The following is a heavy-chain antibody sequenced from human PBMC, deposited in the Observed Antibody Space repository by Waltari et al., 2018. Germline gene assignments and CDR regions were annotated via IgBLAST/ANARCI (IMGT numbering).Heavy chain of an antibody. V-gene: IGHV1-3*01. Sequence: QVQLVQSGAEVKKPGASVKVSCKASGYTFTSYAMHWVRQAPGQRLEWMGWINAGNGNTKYSQKFQGRGTITRDTSASTGYMELKSLRSEDTAVYYCARLDIGRDGYPLDYWGQGTLVTVSS. CDR2: INAGNGNT. CDR1: GYTFTSYA. D-gene: IGHD5-12*01. J-gene: IGHJ4*02. CDR3: ARLDIGRDGYPLDY.